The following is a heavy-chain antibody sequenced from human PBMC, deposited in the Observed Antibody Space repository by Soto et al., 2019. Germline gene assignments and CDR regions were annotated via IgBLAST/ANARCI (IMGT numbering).Heavy chain of an antibody. V-gene: IGHV1-58*01. Sequence: AASVKVSCKASGFTFTSSAVQWVRQARGQRLEWIGWIVVGSGNTNYAQKFQERVTITRDMSTSTAYMELSSPRSEDTAVYYCAADYYDFWSGYYNFDYWGQGTLVTVSS. CDR3: AADYYDFWSGYYNFDY. J-gene: IGHJ4*02. CDR2: IVVGSGNT. D-gene: IGHD3-3*01. CDR1: GFTFTSSA.